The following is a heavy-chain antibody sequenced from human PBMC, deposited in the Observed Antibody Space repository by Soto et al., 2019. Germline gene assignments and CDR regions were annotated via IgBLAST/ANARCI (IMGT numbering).Heavy chain of an antibody. CDR1: GATFSGSA. CDR2: ITPTLGTT. V-gene: IGHV1-69*13. Sequence: SVKVSCKASGATFSGSAFSWVRQAPGQGLEWMGGITPTLGTTNYAQHLQGRVTITADESTATSFMELTSLTSADTAVYYCAKDTFGYVDGFDVWGQGTMVTVSS. D-gene: IGHD3-16*01. J-gene: IGHJ3*01. CDR3: AKDTFGYVDGFDV.